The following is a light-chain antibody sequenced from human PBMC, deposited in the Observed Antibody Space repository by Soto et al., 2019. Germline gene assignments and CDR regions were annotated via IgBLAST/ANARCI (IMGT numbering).Light chain of an antibody. CDR1: QSVSSIY. J-gene: IGKJ1*01. V-gene: IGKV3-20*01. Sequence: EIVLTQSPDTLSLSPGERATLSCRASQSVSSIYLAWYQHKPGQAPRLLIYGASSRATGIPDRFSGSGSGTDFTLTISRLEPEDFAVYYCQQYGSSSWTFGRGTTVEIK. CDR3: QQYGSSSWT. CDR2: GAS.